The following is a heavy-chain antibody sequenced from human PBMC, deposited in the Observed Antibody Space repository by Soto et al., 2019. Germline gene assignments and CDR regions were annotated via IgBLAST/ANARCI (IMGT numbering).Heavy chain of an antibody. V-gene: IGHV1-2*04. CDR1: GYSFTGHY. CDR3: AREGVASWRRYNGLGA. D-gene: IGHD1-26*01. J-gene: IGHJ4*03. Sequence: ASVKVSCKPSGYSFTGHYIHWVQQAPGQGLEWMGWINPNTGGTNYAQKFQGWVTMTRETSISTAYMELSRLKSDDTSVYYCAREGVASWRRYNGLGAGGPGSLVTGXS. CDR2: INPNTGGT.